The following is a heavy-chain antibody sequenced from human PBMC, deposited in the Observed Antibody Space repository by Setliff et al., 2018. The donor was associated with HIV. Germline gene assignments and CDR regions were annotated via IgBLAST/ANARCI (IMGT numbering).Heavy chain of an antibody. J-gene: IGHJ4*02. CDR2: IKSKTDGGTI. Sequence: PGGSLRLSCAASGFTFSIAWMNWVRQAPGKGLEWVGRIKSKTDGGTIDYAAPVKGRFTISRDDSKNTLYLQMNSLKTEDTAVYYCAGVPTGTTSAFDYWGQGTLVTVSS. CDR3: AGVPTGTTSAFDY. V-gene: IGHV3-15*01. D-gene: IGHD1-7*01. CDR1: GFTFSIAW.